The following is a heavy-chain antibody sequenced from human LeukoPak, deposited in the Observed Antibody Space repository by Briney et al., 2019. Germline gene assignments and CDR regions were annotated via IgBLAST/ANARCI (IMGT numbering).Heavy chain of an antibody. V-gene: IGHV4-39*01. CDR3: ARHFGLSPDY. CDR2: IYYSGST. J-gene: IGHJ4*02. CDR1: GGSIRSSSYY. Sequence: SETLSLTCTVSGGSIRSSSYYWGWIRQPPGKGLEWIGSIYYSGSTYYNPSLKSRVTISVDTSKNQFSLKLSSVTAADTAVYYCARHFGLSPDYWGQGTLVTVSS. D-gene: IGHD3-16*01.